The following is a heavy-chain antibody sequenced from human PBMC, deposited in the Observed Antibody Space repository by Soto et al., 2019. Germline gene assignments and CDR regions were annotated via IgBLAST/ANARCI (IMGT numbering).Heavy chain of an antibody. V-gene: IGHV3-74*01. CDR2: LKSDGRDT. J-gene: IGHJ6*02. CDR3: VREMPVPIRGGYYYYSVLDA. D-gene: IGHD2-2*01. CDR1: GFHFNDHW. Sequence: HPGGALRLSFAGSGFHFNDHWMHWVRQVPGKGLMWVSRLKSDGRDTIYADSVKGRFTVSRDSAKNTLYLQMNSLRVEDTAVYYCVREMPVPIRGGYYYYSVLDAWG.